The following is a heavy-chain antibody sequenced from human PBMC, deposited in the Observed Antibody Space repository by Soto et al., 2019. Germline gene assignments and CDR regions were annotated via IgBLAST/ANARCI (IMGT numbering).Heavy chain of an antibody. J-gene: IGHJ4*02. Sequence: SVKVSCKASGGTFSSYAISWVRQAPGQGLEWMGGIIPIFGTANYAQKFQGRVTITADESTSTAYMELSSLRSEDTAVYYCARIGYYDSSGYPGSPYWGQGTLVTVSS. CDR3: ARIGYYDSSGYPGSPY. CDR1: GGTFSSYA. V-gene: IGHV1-69*13. D-gene: IGHD3-22*01. CDR2: IIPIFGTA.